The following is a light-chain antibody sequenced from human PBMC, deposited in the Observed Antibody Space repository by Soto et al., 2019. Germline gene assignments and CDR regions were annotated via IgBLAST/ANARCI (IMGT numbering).Light chain of an antibody. Sequence: AIQMTQSPSTLSASVGDRVTITCRASHGIRNELGWYQQKPGKAPKVLIYGASNLQSGVPSRFSGNGSGTDLTLTINSLQPEDFATYYCLQDYNYPRTFGQGTNLEIK. V-gene: IGKV1-6*01. CDR1: HGIRNE. CDR3: LQDYNYPRT. J-gene: IGKJ2*01. CDR2: GAS.